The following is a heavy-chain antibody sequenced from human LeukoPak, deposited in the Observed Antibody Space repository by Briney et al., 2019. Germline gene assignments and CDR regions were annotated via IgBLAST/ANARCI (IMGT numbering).Heavy chain of an antibody. CDR3: ARDLSSGWYLNLDV. V-gene: IGHV3-74*01. Sequence: GGSLRLSCTASGFTFSSTWMHWVRQAPGKGLVWVSRINSDGSSTIYADSVKGRFTISRDNAKNTLYLQMNSLSAEDTALYYCARDLSSGWYLNLDVWGKGTTVTVSS. J-gene: IGHJ6*04. CDR2: INSDGSST. CDR1: GFTFSSTW. D-gene: IGHD6-19*01.